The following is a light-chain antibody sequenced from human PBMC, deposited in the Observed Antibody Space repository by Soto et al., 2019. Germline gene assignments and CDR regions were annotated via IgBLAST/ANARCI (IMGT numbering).Light chain of an antibody. CDR1: RSVSSSY. Sequence: EIVLTQSPGTLSLSPGERATLSCRASRSVSSSYLAWYQQKPGQAPRLLIYGASSRATGIPDRFSGSGSGTDFTLTISRPEPEDFAVYYCQQYGSSPWTFGQGTKVEIK. J-gene: IGKJ1*01. CDR3: QQYGSSPWT. CDR2: GAS. V-gene: IGKV3-20*01.